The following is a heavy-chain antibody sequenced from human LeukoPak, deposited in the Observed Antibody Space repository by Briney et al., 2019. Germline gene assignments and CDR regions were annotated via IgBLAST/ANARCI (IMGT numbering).Heavy chain of an antibody. V-gene: IGHV1-2*02. CDR2: INPNSGGT. CDR1: GYTFTGYY. D-gene: IGHD5-18*01. Sequence: GASVKVSCKASGYTFTGYYMHWVRQAPGQGLEWMGWINPNSGGTNYAQKFQGRVTMTRDTSISTAYMELSRLRSDDTAVYYCARDTARRGTAMVFDYWGQGTLVTVSS. J-gene: IGHJ4*02. CDR3: ARDTARRGTAMVFDY.